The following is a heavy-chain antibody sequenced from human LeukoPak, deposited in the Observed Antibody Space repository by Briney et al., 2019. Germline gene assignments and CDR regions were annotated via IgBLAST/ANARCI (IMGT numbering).Heavy chain of an antibody. CDR2: ISGSGGNT. J-gene: IGHJ4*02. CDR3: ARVGVNYYDSSGYYGPGYYFDY. Sequence: GGSLRLSCTASGFTFSNYAMSWVRQAPGKGLEWVSGISGSGGNTYYADSVKGRFTISRDNSKNTLYLQMNSLRAEDTAVYYCARVGVNYYDSSGYYGPGYYFDYWGQGTLVTVSS. D-gene: IGHD3-22*01. CDR1: GFTFSNYA. V-gene: IGHV3-23*01.